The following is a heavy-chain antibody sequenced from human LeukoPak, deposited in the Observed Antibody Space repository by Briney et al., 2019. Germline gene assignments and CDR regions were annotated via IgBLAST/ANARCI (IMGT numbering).Heavy chain of an antibody. CDR3: AREGNYYDMDV. Sequence: PGGSLRLSCAASGFTFSGSAMHWVRQAPGKGLEWVSVISGSGGSTYYADSVKGRFTISRDNSKNTLYLQMNSLRAEDTAVYYCAREGNYYDMDVWGQGTTVTVSS. J-gene: IGHJ6*02. V-gene: IGHV3-23*01. CDR1: GFTFSGSA. CDR2: ISGSGGST.